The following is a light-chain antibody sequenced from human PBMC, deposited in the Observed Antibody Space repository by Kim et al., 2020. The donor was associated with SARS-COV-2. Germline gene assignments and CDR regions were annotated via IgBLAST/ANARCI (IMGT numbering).Light chain of an antibody. J-gene: IGLJ2*01. CDR1: SSNIGADYD. CDR3: QSYDSSLSGYVV. CDR2: GNN. Sequence: VTISCTGSSSNIGADYDVHWYQQHPGTAPKLLIYGNNNRPSGVPDRVSGSKSGTSASLAITGLQAEDEADYYCQSYDSSLSGYVVFGGGTQLTVL. V-gene: IGLV1-40*01.